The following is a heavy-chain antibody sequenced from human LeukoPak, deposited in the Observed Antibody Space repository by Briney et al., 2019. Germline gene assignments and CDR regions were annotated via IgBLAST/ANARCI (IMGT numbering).Heavy chain of an antibody. V-gene: IGHV3-23*01. D-gene: IGHD3-16*01. CDR2: ISGSGGST. Sequence: GGSLRLSCAASGFTFSNYAMNWVRQAPGKGLEWVSAISGSGGSTYYADSVKGRFTISRDNSKNTLYLQMNSLRAEDAAVYYCALGGWLGAFDIWGQGTMVTVSS. CDR1: GFTFSNYA. CDR3: ALGGWLGAFDI. J-gene: IGHJ3*02.